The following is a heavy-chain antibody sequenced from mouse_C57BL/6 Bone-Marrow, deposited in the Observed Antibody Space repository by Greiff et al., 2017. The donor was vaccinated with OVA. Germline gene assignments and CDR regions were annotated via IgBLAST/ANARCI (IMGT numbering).Heavy chain of an antibody. D-gene: IGHD1-1*01. Sequence: EVQLQQSGPELVKPGASVKISCKASGYTFTDYYMNWVKQSHGKSLEWIGDINPNNGGTSYNQKFKGKATLTVDKSSSTAYMELRSLTSEDSAVYYCARRGAYYYGSSRYFDVWGTGTTVTVSS. J-gene: IGHJ1*03. CDR3: ARRGAYYYGSSRYFDV. V-gene: IGHV1-26*01. CDR1: GYTFTDYY. CDR2: INPNNGGT.